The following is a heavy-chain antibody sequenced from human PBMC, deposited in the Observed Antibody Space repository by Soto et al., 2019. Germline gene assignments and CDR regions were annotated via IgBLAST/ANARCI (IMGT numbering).Heavy chain of an antibody. CDR2: IYPGDSDT. CDR3: ARTTIAAAGQNWFDP. V-gene: IGHV5-51*01. J-gene: IGHJ5*02. D-gene: IGHD6-13*01. CDR1: GYSFTSYW. Sequence: GESLKISCKGSGYSFTSYWIGWARQMPGKGLEWMGIIYPGDSDTRYSPSFQGQVTISADKSISTAYLQWSSLKASDTAMYYCARTTIAAAGQNWFDPWGQGTLVTVS.